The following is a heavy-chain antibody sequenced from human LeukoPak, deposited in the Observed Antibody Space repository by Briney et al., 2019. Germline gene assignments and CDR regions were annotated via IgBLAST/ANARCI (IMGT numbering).Heavy chain of an antibody. J-gene: IGHJ4*02. Sequence: SETLSLTCTVSGDSIINYYWSWVRQSPGKGLEWIGYIYYSGSTKYNPSLKSRVTISVDTSKNQFSLKLSSVTAADTAVYYCARHRGSGSPYFDYWGQGTLVTVSS. V-gene: IGHV4-59*08. CDR1: GDSIINYY. CDR3: ARHRGSGSPYFDY. D-gene: IGHD3-10*01. CDR2: IYYSGST.